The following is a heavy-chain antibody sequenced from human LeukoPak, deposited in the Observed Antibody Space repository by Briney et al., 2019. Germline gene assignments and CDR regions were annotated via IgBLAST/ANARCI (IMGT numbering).Heavy chain of an antibody. J-gene: IGHJ5*02. CDR2: ISSSSSTI. Sequence: GGSLRLSCAASGFTFSSYSMNWVRQAPGKGLEWVSYISSSSSTIYYADSVKGRFTISRDNSKNTLYLQMNSLRAEDTAVYYCAKVGSSGPNWFDPWGQGTLVTVSS. V-gene: IGHV3-48*01. D-gene: IGHD6-19*01. CDR1: GFTFSSYS. CDR3: AKVGSSGPNWFDP.